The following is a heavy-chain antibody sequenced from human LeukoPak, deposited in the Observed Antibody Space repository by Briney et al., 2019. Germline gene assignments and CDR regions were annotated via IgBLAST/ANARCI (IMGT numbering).Heavy chain of an antibody. CDR1: GFTFSSYS. D-gene: IGHD1-1*01. CDR2: ISSSSSYI. Sequence: GGSLRLSCAASGFTFSSYSMNWVRQAPGKGLEWVSSISSSSSYIYYADSVKGRFTISRDNAKNSLYLQMNSLRAEDTAVYYCARDGVQLDRRSFDYWGQGTLVTVSS. J-gene: IGHJ4*02. CDR3: ARDGVQLDRRSFDY. V-gene: IGHV3-21*01.